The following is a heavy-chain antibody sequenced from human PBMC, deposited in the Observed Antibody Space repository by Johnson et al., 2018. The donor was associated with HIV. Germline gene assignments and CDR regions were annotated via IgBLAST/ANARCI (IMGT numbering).Heavy chain of an antibody. J-gene: IGHJ3*02. CDR1: GVTFSTYA. D-gene: IGHD5-18*01. V-gene: IGHV3-30-3*01. Sequence: QMQLVESGGGGVQPGRSLRLSCVVSGVTFSTYAMHWVRQAPGKGLEWVAVISYDGSDKYYADSVKGRFTISRDNSRNTLYVHMNSLRAEDTAVYYCARGKAWIQRWDDAFDIWGQGTMVTVSS. CDR3: ARGKAWIQRWDDAFDI. CDR2: ISYDGSDK.